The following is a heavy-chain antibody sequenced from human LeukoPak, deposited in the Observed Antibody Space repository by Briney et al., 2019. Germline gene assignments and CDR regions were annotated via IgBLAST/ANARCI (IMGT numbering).Heavy chain of an antibody. J-gene: IGHJ5*02. D-gene: IGHD2-2*01. CDR2: IYPGDSDT. V-gene: IGHV5-51*01. CDR3: ARAAIVVAPDKTYWFDP. CDR1: GYSFTSYW. Sequence: GETLKISCKGSGYSFTSYWIGWVRQMPGKGLEWKGIIYPGDSDTRYSPSFQGQVTISADKSISTAYLQWSSLKASDTAMYYCARAAIVVAPDKTYWFDPWGQGTLVTVSS.